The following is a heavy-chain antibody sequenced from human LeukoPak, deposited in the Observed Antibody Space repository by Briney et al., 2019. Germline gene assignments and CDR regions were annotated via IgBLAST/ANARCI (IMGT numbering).Heavy chain of an antibody. CDR3: AKDRRATLWFGELTIDY. V-gene: IGHV3-23*01. J-gene: IGHJ4*02. CDR2: ISGTGGST. D-gene: IGHD3-10*01. Sequence: SGGSLRLSCAASGFTFSTYAMTWVRQAPGKGLEWVSLISGTGGSTYYADSVKGRFTISRDNSKNTLYLQMNSLRAEDTAVYYCAKDRRATLWFGELTIDYWGQGTLVTVSS. CDR1: GFTFSTYA.